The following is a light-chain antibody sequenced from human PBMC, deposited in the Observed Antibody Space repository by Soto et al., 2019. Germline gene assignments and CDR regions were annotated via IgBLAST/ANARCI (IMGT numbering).Light chain of an antibody. CDR2: DAS. CDR3: QQYDNLPLT. CDR1: QSISNW. Sequence: DIQMTQSPSTLSASVGDRVTITCRASQSISNWLAWYQQKPGKAPKLLIYDASNLETGVPSRFSGSGSGTDFTFTTSSLQPEDIATYYCQQYDNLPLTFGGGTKVDIK. V-gene: IGKV1-33*01. J-gene: IGKJ4*01.